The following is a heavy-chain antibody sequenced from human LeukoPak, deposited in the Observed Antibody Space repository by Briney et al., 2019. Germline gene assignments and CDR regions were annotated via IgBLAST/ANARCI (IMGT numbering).Heavy chain of an antibody. CDR3: ARDRDDYGDFAGDY. D-gene: IGHD4-17*01. V-gene: IGHV3-48*04. CDR1: GFTFSSYW. CDR2: ISSSGSTI. Sequence: GGSLRLSCAAPGFTFSSYWMSWVRQAPGKGLEWGSYISSSGSTIYYADSVKGRFTISRDNAKNSLYLQMNSLRAEDTAVYYCARDRDDYGDFAGDYWGQGTLVTVSS. J-gene: IGHJ4*02.